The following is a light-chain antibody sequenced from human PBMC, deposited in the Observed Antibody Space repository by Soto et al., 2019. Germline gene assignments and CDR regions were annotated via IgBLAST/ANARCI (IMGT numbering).Light chain of an antibody. CDR3: QQRSNWPGT. Sequence: DIVLTQSPATLSLSPGERATLSCRASQSVSSYLAWYQQKPGQAPRLLIYDASNRATGIPARFSGSGSGTDFTLTISSLEPEDFAVYYCQQRSNWPGTFGGGTKV. CDR1: QSVSSY. V-gene: IGKV3-11*01. CDR2: DAS. J-gene: IGKJ4*01.